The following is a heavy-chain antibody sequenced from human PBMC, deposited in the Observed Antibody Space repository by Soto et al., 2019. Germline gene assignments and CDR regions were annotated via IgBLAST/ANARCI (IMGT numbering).Heavy chain of an antibody. V-gene: IGHV5-51*01. CDR2: IYPGDSDT. D-gene: IGHD2-21*02. CDR3: ARGLKSISNPYYFDY. CDR1: GYTFTNYW. Sequence: GESLKISCTCSGYTFTNYWVGWVRQMPGKGLEYMGIIYPGDSDTRYSPSFQGQVTISADTSITTAYLQWRSLKASDTAMYYCARGLKSISNPYYFDYWGHGTQVTVSS. J-gene: IGHJ4*01.